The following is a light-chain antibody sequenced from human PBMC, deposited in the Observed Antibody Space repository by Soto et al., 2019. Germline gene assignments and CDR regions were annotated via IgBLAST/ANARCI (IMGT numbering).Light chain of an antibody. CDR2: KAS. CDR1: QSISSW. V-gene: IGKV1-5*03. CDR3: QQYASSSPWT. Sequence: DIQMNQSPSTLSASVGDRVTITCRASQSISSWLAWYQQKPGKAPKLLIYKASSLESGVPARFGGSGSGTEFTLSISSLQPDDFATYYCQQYASSSPWTFGQGTKVEIK. J-gene: IGKJ1*01.